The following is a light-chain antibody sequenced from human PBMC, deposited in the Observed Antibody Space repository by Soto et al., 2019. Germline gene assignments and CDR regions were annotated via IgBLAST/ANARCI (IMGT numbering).Light chain of an antibody. J-gene: IGKJ1*01. CDR2: GAS. CDR1: QSVTSN. Sequence: EIVMTQSPATLSVSPGERATLSCRASQSVTSNLVWYQHKPGQAPRLLIYGASTRATGVPARFSGSGSGTEFILTISTLQSEDSAVYYCQQYNGWPRTFGQGTKVEIK. V-gene: IGKV3-15*01. CDR3: QQYNGWPRT.